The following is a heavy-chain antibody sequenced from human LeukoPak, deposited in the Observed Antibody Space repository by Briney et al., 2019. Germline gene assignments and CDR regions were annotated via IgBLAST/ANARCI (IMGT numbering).Heavy chain of an antibody. V-gene: IGHV3-7*01. CDR2: IKQDGSEK. Sequence: GGSLRLSCAASGFTFTRYWMSWVRQAPGRGLGWVTNIKQDGSEKYYVDSVKGRFTISRDNAKHSVYLQMNILRAEDTAVYYCASVDGRGDTHDALDIWGQGTMVTVSS. CDR3: ASVDGRGDTHDALDI. J-gene: IGHJ3*02. D-gene: IGHD5-12*01. CDR1: GFTFTRYW.